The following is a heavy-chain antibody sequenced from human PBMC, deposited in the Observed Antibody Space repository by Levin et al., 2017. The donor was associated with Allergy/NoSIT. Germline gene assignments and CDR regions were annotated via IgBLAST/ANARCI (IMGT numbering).Heavy chain of an antibody. J-gene: IGHJ5*02. CDR3: ARGITPNCGAGCPSIFDL. D-gene: IGHD2-21*02. CDR2: ITFSSSTI. CDR1: GFSFSTYG. Sequence: GESLKISCAASGFSFSTYGMNWVRQAPGKGPEWVSHITFSSSTIHYADSVKGRFTISRDNAKNSLHLQMNSLRDEDTAVYFCARGITPNCGAGCPSIFDLWGQGTLVTVSS. V-gene: IGHV3-48*02.